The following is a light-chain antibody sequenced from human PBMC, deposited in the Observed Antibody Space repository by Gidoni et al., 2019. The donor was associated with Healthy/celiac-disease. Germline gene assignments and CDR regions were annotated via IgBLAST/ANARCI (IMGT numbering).Light chain of an antibody. J-gene: IGKJ2*01. CDR1: QDIRSY. V-gene: IGKV1-9*01. Sequence: DIQLTQSPSFLSASVGYRVTITCRASQDIRSYLSWYHPKPGKAPELLLYAASILQMGVPSMFSGRVSGTEFTLTISSLQPAEFATYYFQQLNIYAFGQGTKVDSK. CDR2: AAS. CDR3: QQLNIYA.